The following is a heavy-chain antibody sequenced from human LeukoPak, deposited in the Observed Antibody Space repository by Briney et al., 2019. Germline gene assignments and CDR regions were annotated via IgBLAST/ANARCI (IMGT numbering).Heavy chain of an antibody. CDR3: AREGDGYNWINFGY. J-gene: IGHJ4*02. Sequence: GSLRLSCAASGFTFSSYAMHWVRQAPGKGLEWVAVISYDGSNKYYADSVKGRFTISRDNSKNTLYLQMNSLRAEDTAVYYCAREGDGYNWINFGYWGQGTLVTVSS. CDR1: GFTFSSYA. V-gene: IGHV3-30*04. CDR2: ISYDGSNK. D-gene: IGHD5-24*01.